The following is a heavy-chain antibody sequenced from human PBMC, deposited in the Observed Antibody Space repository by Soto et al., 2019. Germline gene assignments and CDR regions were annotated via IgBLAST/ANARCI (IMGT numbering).Heavy chain of an antibody. D-gene: IGHD1-1*01. CDR2: LYDVDGS. Sequence: DVHLVESGGGLIQPGESLRLSCAAFGLTVSGKKYVAWVRQAPGKGLEWVSALYDVDGSFYADSVKGRFTTSSDSSKTTVYLQMNRLRPDDTAVYYCASWHEREHAYDVWGQGTTVTVSS. J-gene: IGHJ3*01. CDR1: GLTVSGKKY. CDR3: ASWHEREHAYDV. V-gene: IGHV3-53*01.